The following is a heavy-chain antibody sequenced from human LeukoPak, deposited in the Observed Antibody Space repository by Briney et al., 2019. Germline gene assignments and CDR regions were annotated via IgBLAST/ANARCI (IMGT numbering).Heavy chain of an antibody. CDR1: GGSISSYY. CDR3: ARARVVVAATPGLFDY. CDR2: IYYSGST. J-gene: IGHJ4*02. V-gene: IGHV4-59*01. D-gene: IGHD2-15*01. Sequence: SETLSLTCTVSGGSISSYYWSWTRQPPGKGLEWIGYIYYSGSTNYNPSLKSRVTISVDTSKNQFSLKLSSVTAADTAVYYCARARVVVAATPGLFDYWGQGTLVTVSS.